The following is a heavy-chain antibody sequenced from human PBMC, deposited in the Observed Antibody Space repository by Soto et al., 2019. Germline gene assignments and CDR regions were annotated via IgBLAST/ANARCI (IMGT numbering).Heavy chain of an antibody. Sequence: QVQLQESGPGLVKPSETLSLTCTVSGGSISSYYWSWIRQPPGKGLEWIGYIYYSGSTNYNPSLKSRVTISVDTSKNQFSLKLSSVTAADTAVYYCARLTWGGDRPNKDYWGQGTLVTVSS. CDR3: ARLTWGGDRPNKDY. V-gene: IGHV4-59*08. CDR2: IYYSGST. D-gene: IGHD2-21*02. CDR1: GGSISSYY. J-gene: IGHJ4*02.